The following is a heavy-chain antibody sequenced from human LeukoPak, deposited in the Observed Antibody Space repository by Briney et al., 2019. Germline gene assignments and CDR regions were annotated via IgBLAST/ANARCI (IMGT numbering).Heavy chain of an antibody. CDR1: GFTFSSYA. V-gene: IGHV3-23*01. CDR3: AKDEPYPDDFWSGYYPLPGAWPGLRGHYFDY. D-gene: IGHD3-3*01. CDR2: IGGSGGNT. J-gene: IGHJ4*02. Sequence: GGSLRLSCTASGFTFSSYAMSWVRQAPGKGLEWVSAIGGSGGNTYHADSVKGGFTISRDSFKNTLYLQMNSLRVEDTAVYYCAKDEPYPDDFWSGYYPLPGAWPGLRGHYFDYWGQGTLVTVSS.